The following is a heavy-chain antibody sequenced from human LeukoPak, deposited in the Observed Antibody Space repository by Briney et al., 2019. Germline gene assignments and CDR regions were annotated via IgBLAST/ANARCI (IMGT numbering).Heavy chain of an antibody. D-gene: IGHD2-2*02. V-gene: IGHV3-30*04. J-gene: IGHJ4*02. Sequence: GGSLRLSCAASGFTFSSYAMHWVRQAPGKGLEWVAVISYDGSNKYYADSVKGRFTISRDNSKNTLYLQMNSLRAEDTVVYYCAYQLLYEFDYWGQGTLVTVSS. CDR2: ISYDGSNK. CDR1: GFTFSSYA. CDR3: AYQLLYEFDY.